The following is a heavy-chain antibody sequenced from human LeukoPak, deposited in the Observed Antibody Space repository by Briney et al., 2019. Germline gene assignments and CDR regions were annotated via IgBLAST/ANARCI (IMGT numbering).Heavy chain of an antibody. CDR3: ARDAKKRFDP. D-gene: IGHD2-8*01. CDR1: GGSFSGYY. J-gene: IGHJ5*02. Sequence: SETLSLTCAVYGGSFSGYYWSWVRQSPGEGLEWIYNPFRQSRLTVSVDPSKSQFSLKLGSVAAADTAVYYCARDAKKRFDPWGQGTLVTVSS. V-gene: IGHV4-34*01.